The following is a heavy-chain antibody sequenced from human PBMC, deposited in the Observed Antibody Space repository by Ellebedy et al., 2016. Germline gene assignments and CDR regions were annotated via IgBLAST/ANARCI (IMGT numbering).Heavy chain of an antibody. CDR2: ISAYNGNT. J-gene: IGHJ4*02. Sequence: ASVKVSXXASGYTFTSYGISWVRQAPGQGLEWMGWISAYNGNTNYAQKFQGRVTMTTDTSTSTAYMELRSLRSDDTAVYYCARDSNGDYPDYWGQGTLVTVSS. CDR3: ARDSNGDYPDY. D-gene: IGHD4-17*01. CDR1: GYTFTSYG. V-gene: IGHV1-18*01.